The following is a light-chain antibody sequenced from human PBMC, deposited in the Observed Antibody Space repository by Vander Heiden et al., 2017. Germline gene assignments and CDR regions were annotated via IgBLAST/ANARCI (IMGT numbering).Light chain of an antibody. Sequence: DIQMTQSPSSLSASVGDRVTITCRARQSISSYLNWYQQKPGKAPKLLIYAASSLQSGVPSRFSGSGSGTDFTLTISSLQPEDFATYYCQQSYSTLSITFGQGTRLEIK. V-gene: IGKV1-39*01. CDR2: AAS. CDR1: QSISSY. J-gene: IGKJ5*01. CDR3: QQSYSTLSIT.